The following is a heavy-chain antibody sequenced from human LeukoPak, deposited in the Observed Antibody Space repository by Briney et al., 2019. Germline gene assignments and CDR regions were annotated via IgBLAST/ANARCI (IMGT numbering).Heavy chain of an antibody. V-gene: IGHV4-4*02. Sequence: SETLSLTCTVSGGSISTNDWWSWVRQPPGKGLEWIGEIYHSGSTYSNPSLKSRVSISVDKSKNQFSLKLISVTAADTAVYYCARVRYRLAETYIDYWGQGTLVTVSS. CDR3: ARVRYRLAETYIDY. CDR1: GGSISTNDW. D-gene: IGHD3-16*01. J-gene: IGHJ4*02. CDR2: IYHSGST.